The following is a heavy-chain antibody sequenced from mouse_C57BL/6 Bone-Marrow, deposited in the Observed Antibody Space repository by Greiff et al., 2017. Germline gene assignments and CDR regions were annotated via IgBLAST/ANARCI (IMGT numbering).Heavy chain of an antibody. CDR2: IYPSDSET. Sequence: QVQLQQPGAELVRPGSSVKLSCKASGYTFTSYWMDWVKQRPGQGLEWIGNIYPSDSETNYNQKFKDKATLTVDKSSSTAYMQLSSLTSEDSAVYYCASGITTVVAAADYWGQGTTLTVSS. J-gene: IGHJ2*01. CDR1: GYTFTSYW. CDR3: ASGITTVVAAADY. D-gene: IGHD1-1*01. V-gene: IGHV1-61*01.